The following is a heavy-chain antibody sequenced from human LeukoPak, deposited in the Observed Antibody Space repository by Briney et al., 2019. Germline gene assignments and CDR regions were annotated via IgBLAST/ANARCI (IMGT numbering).Heavy chain of an antibody. J-gene: IGHJ4*02. V-gene: IGHV3-11*01. Sequence: GGSLRLSCAASGFTFSDYYMNWIRQAPGKGLEWVSYISSSGSSKYYADSVKGRFTISRDNAKNSLYLQMNSLRAEDTAVYYCAKDVYGDYVGGDYWGQGTLVTVSS. CDR2: ISSSGSSK. D-gene: IGHD4-17*01. CDR3: AKDVYGDYVGGDY. CDR1: GFTFSDYY.